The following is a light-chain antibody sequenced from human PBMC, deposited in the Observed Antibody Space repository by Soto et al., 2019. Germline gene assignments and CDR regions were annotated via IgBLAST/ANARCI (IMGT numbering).Light chain of an antibody. CDR1: QSVTEN. V-gene: IGKV3-15*01. CDR2: RAS. J-gene: IGKJ1*01. CDR3: QQYDKWPPIT. Sequence: EVVLTQSPATLSVSPGERATLSCRASQSVTENLAWYQQKRGQAPRLLIYRASTRATGVPARFSGSGSGTEFTLTISSLQSADFAVYYCQQYDKWPPITFGQGTKVDIK.